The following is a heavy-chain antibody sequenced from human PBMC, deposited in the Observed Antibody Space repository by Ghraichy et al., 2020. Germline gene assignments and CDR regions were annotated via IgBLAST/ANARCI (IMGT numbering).Heavy chain of an antibody. V-gene: IGHV3-23*01. J-gene: IGHJ4*02. CDR1: GFTFTSYV. D-gene: IGHD6-19*01. CDR2: ITGSGIGT. Sequence: GALNISCAASGFTFTSYVMAWVRQAPGKGLEWVSVITGSGIGTYYADSVKGRFTISRDNSKNTLYLQVNSLRAEDTAVYYCAKIRGSGWYYFDYWGQGTLVTVSS. CDR3: AKIRGSGWYYFDY.